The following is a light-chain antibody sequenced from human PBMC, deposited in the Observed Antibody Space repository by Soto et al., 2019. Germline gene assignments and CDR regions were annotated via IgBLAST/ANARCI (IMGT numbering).Light chain of an antibody. CDR2: VES. V-gene: IGKV1-39*01. CDR3: QQSDSSPPT. CDR1: QSISNH. Sequence: DIPMTKSPSSLSASVQDRVIITCRASQSISNHLDWYQQKPGKAPKLLILVESSLQSGVTSRFSGNRSVTDFTLAVSSVQSEDFATYDCQQSDSSPPTFGRGTKVEIK. J-gene: IGKJ1*01.